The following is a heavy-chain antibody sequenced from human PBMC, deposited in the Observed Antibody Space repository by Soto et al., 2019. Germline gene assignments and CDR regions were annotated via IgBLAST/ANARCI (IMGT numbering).Heavy chain of an antibody. CDR1: GFTFSMCW. V-gene: IGHV3-74*01. CDR2: INDDGSST. D-gene: IGHD1-1*01. J-gene: IGHJ4*02. CDR3: TRGPRSKSTGTGAF. Sequence: LRLSCSASGFTFSMCWMHWVRQVPGKGPEWVSRINDDGSSTNYADSVKGRFTVPRDNAKNTLYLQMNDLRAEDTAVYYCTRGPRSKSTGTGAFWGQGTRVTV.